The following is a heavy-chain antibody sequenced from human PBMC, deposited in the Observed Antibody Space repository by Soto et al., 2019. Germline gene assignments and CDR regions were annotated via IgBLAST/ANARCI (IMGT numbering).Heavy chain of an antibody. CDR1: GFTFSSYW. CDR3: ARDADRDYDILTGYSPEFDY. Sequence: GGSLRLSCAASGFTFSSYWMHWVRQAPGKGLVWVSRINSDGSSTSCADSVKGRFTISRDNAKNTLYLQMNSLRAEDTAVYYCARDADRDYDILTGYSPEFDYWGQGTLVTVSS. V-gene: IGHV3-74*01. CDR2: INSDGSST. D-gene: IGHD3-9*01. J-gene: IGHJ4*02.